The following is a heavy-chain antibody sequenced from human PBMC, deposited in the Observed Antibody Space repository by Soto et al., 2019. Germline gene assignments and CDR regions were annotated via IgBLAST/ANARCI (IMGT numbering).Heavy chain of an antibody. J-gene: IGHJ4*02. CDR1: GFTFSSHG. CDR2: ISSASNYI. CDR3: ARDPWSAVTEYFDY. D-gene: IGHD2-21*02. Sequence: PGGSLRLSCAASGFTFSSHGMNWVRQAPGKGLEWVSSISSASNYIYYTDSVRGRFTISRDNAKNSLYLQMNSLSAEYTAMYYCARDPWSAVTEYFDYWGQGTLVTVSS. V-gene: IGHV3-21*01.